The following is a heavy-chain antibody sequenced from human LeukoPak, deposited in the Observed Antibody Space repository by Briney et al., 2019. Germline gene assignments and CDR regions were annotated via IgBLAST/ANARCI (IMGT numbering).Heavy chain of an antibody. V-gene: IGHV3-23*01. CDR2: IRGSGGNT. D-gene: IGHD6-6*01. Sequence: GGSLRLSCAASGFAFSSYAMSWVRQAPGKGLEWVSAIRGSGGNTYYADSVKGRFTISRDNSKNTLYLQMNSLRAEDTAVYYCAKDSYSSSAVTFGYWGQGTLVTVSS. CDR3: AKDSYSSSAVTFGY. CDR1: GFAFSSYA. J-gene: IGHJ4*02.